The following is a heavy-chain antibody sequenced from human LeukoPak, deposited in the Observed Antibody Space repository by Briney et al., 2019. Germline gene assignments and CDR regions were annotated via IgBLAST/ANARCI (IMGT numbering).Heavy chain of an antibody. CDR2: IYSGGST. CDR1: GFTVSSNY. J-gene: IGHJ4*02. CDR3: ARVLVGATTVYFDY. D-gene: IGHD1-26*01. V-gene: IGHV3-53*01. Sequence: PGGSLRLSCAASGFTVSSNYMSWVRQAPGKGLEWVSVIYSGGSTYYADSVKGRFTISRDNSKNTLYLQMNSLRAEDTAVYYCARVLVGATTVYFDYWGQGILVTVSS.